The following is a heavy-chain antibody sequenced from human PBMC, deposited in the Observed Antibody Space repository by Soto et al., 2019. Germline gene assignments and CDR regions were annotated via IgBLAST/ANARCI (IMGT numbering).Heavy chain of an antibody. CDR3: AKDPNIVVVPAATGGMDV. Sequence: ASVKVSCKASGYTFTDYYMHWVRQAPGQGLEWMGWINPNSGGTNYARKFQGRVTITRVTSISTAYMGLSSLRSDDTALYYCAKDPNIVVVPAATGGMDVWGQGTTVTVSS. D-gene: IGHD2-2*01. V-gene: IGHV1-2*02. CDR1: GYTFTDYY. CDR2: INPNSGGT. J-gene: IGHJ6*02.